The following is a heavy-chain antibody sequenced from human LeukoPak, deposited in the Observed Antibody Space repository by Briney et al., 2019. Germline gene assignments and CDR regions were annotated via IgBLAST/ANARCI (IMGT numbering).Heavy chain of an antibody. Sequence: GASVKVSCKASGYTFTSYGISWVRQAPGQGLEWMGWISAYNGNTNYAQKLQGRVTMTTDTSTSTAYMELRSLRSDDTAVYYCARARIAGTLIIDGYWGQGTLVTVSS. CDR2: ISAYNGNT. J-gene: IGHJ4*02. CDR3: ARARIAGTLIIDGY. D-gene: IGHD6-13*01. V-gene: IGHV1-18*01. CDR1: GYTFTSYG.